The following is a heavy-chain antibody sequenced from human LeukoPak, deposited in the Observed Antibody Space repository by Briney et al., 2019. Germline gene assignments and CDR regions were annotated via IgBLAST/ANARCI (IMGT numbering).Heavy chain of an antibody. CDR1: GYSFNSYW. CDR2: IYPGDIHT. CDR3: ATLVGYGSFFDY. Sequence: GDSLKISCKGSGYSFNSYWIGWVRQMPGKGLEWMVIIYPGDIHTRYSPSFQGQVTISADKSISTAYLQWSSLKASDTAMYYCATLVGYGSFFDYRGQGTLVTVSP. V-gene: IGHV5-51*01. J-gene: IGHJ4*02. D-gene: IGHD3-10*01.